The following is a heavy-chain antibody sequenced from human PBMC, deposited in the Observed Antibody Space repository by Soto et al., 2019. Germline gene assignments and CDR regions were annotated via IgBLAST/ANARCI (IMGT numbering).Heavy chain of an antibody. CDR1: GFTFSSYA. D-gene: IGHD1-7*01. CDR3: AKAQERSGYNWNYVGSYYGMDV. V-gene: IGHV3-23*01. Sequence: GGSLRLSCAASGFTFSSYAMSWVRQAPGKGLEWVSAISGSGGSTYYADSVKGRFTISRDNSKNALYLQMNSLRAEDTAVYYCAKAQERSGYNWNYVGSYYGMDVWGQGTTVTVSS. J-gene: IGHJ6*02. CDR2: ISGSGGST.